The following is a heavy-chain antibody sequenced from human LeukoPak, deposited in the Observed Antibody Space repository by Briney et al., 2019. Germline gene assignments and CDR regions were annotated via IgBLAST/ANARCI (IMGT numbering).Heavy chain of an antibody. CDR1: GFSFSTYA. D-gene: IGHD6-19*01. CDR3: ASPDGYSSGYY. Sequence: GGSLRLSCAASGFSFSTYAMHWVRQAPGKGLEWVALIWHDASHTFYTDSVKGRFTISRDNSKNTVYLQMNSLGGEDTAVYYCASPDGYSSGYYWGQGTLVTVSS. V-gene: IGHV3-33*01. CDR2: IWHDASHT. J-gene: IGHJ4*02.